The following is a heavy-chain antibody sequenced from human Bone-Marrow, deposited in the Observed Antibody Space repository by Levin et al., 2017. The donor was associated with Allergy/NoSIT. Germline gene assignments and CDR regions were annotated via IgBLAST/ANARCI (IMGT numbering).Heavy chain of an antibody. Sequence: GESLKISCAASGFTFSSYWVHWVRQAPGKGLVWVSRINGDGSSTSYADSVKGRFTISRDNAKDTVYLQMNSLRDEDTAVYYCARWWNYYYGIDVWGQGTTVTVSS. CDR2: INGDGSST. CDR1: GFTFSSYW. J-gene: IGHJ6*02. D-gene: IGHD2-15*01. V-gene: IGHV3-74*01. CDR3: ARWWNYYYGIDV.